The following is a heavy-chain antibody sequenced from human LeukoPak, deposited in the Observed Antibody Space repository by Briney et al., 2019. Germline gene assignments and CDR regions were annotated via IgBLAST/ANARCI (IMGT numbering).Heavy chain of an antibody. CDR1: GLTFNSYW. J-gene: IGHJ4*02. D-gene: IGHD3-22*01. CDR3: AKVGSRIITMIVVVDY. CDR2: INGDASNT. Sequence: GGSLRLSCAASGLTFNSYWMHWVRQVAGKGLVWVARINGDASNTTYADSVKGRFTISRDNAKNTLYLQMNSLRAEDTAVYYCAKVGSRIITMIVVVDYWGQGTLVTVSS. V-gene: IGHV3-74*03.